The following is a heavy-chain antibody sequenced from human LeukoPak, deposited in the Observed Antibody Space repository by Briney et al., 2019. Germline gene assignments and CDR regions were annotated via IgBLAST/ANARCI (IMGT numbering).Heavy chain of an antibody. J-gene: IGHJ4*02. CDR3: ARDWWGVTKLDY. Sequence: GGSLRLSCAASGFTFSSYSMKWVRQAPGKGLEWVSSISTGSSYIYYADSVKGRFTISRDNAKNSLYLQMNSLRAEDTAVYYCARDWWGVTKLDYWGQGTLVTVSS. V-gene: IGHV3-21*01. CDR1: GFTFSSYS. CDR2: ISTGSSYI. D-gene: IGHD2-15*01.